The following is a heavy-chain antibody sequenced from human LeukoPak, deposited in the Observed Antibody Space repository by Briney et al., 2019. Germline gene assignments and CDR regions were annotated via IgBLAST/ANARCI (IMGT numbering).Heavy chain of an antibody. D-gene: IGHD6-19*01. J-gene: IGHJ4*02. CDR1: GFTFSSFA. V-gene: IGHV3-30*04. CDR3: ARILDSAWGELGY. Sequence: PGWSLRLSCAASGFTFSSFAMHWVRQAPGKGLQWMTVISYDGSNKYYADSVKGRFTISRDNSKNTLYLQMNSLRAEDTAVYYCARILDSAWGELGYWGQGTLVTVSS. CDR2: ISYDGSNK.